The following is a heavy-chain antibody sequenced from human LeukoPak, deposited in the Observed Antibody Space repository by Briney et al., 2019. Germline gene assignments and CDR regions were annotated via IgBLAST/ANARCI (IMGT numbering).Heavy chain of an antibody. V-gene: IGHV4-59*01. Sequence: SETLSLTCTVSGGSISSYYWSWIRQPPGKGLEWIGYIYYSGSTNYNPSLKSRATISVDTSKNQFSLKLSSVTAADTAVYYCARVQYYYGSGTSWFDPWGQGTLVTVSS. CDR2: IYYSGST. J-gene: IGHJ5*02. CDR3: ARVQYYYGSGTSWFDP. D-gene: IGHD3-10*01. CDR1: GGSISSYY.